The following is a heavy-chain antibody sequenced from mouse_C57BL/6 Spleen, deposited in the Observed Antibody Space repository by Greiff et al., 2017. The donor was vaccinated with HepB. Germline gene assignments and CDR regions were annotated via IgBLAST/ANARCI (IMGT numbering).Heavy chain of an antibody. CDR1: GYSITSGYY. CDR2: ISYDGSN. CDR3: ARERVYYFDY. J-gene: IGHJ2*01. V-gene: IGHV3-6*01. Sequence: DVQLQESGPGLVKPSQSLSLTCSVTGYSITSGYYWNWIRQFPGNKLEWRGYISYDGSNIYNPYLKNRISITRDTSKNQVFLKLNSVTTEDTATYYCARERVYYFDYWGQGTTLTVSS.